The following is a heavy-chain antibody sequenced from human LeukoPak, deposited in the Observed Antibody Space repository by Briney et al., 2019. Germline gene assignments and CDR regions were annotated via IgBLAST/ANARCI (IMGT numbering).Heavy chain of an antibody. Sequence: TSETLSLTCTVSGDSISSYSWSWIRQPPGKGLDWIAHIYNTGSASYNPSLKSRVTIPIDTSKNQFSLKLSSVTAADTAVYYCARGLFRKAFDIWGQGTMVTVSS. J-gene: IGHJ3*02. CDR3: ARGLFRKAFDI. CDR2: IYNTGSA. CDR1: GDSISSYS. V-gene: IGHV4-59*12.